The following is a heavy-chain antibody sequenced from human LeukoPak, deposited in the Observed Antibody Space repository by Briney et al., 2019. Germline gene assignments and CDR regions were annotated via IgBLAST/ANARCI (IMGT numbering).Heavy chain of an antibody. D-gene: IGHD4-17*01. CDR2: IYYSGST. V-gene: IGHV4-59*08. J-gene: IGHJ4*02. CDR1: GGSISSYY. CDR3: ARRPQYGSYDY. Sequence: SETLSLTCTVSGGSISSYYWSWIRQPPGKGLEWIGYIYYSGSTNYNPSLKSRVTISVDTSKNQFSLKLSSVTAADTAVYFCARRPQYGSYDYWGQGTLVTVSS.